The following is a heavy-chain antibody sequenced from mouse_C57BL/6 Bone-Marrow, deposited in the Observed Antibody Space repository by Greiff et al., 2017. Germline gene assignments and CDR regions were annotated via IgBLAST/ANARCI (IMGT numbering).Heavy chain of an antibody. J-gene: IGHJ3*01. D-gene: IGHD2-5*01. CDR2: IDPSDSYT. CDR3: AVSLAYYSNSWFAY. V-gene: IGHV1-50*01. CDR1: GYTFTSYW. Sequence: QVQLQQPGAELVKPGASVKLSCKASGYTFTSYWMQWVKQRPGQGLEWIGEIDPSDSYTNYNQKFKGKGTLTVDTSSSTAYMQLSSLTSEDSAVYYCAVSLAYYSNSWFAYGGQGTLVTVSA.